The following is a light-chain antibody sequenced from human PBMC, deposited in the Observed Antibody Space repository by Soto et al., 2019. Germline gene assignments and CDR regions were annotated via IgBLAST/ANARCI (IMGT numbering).Light chain of an antibody. V-gene: IGKV3-15*01. CDR1: ETVATN. Sequence: VMTQSPATLSVSPGERATLSCWASETVATNLAWYQQKPGQAPRLLISGASTRAAGISDRFRGSGSGTEFTLTISSLRSEDSAIYYCQQYNSYPLTFGGGTKV. CDR2: GAS. CDR3: QQYNSYPLT. J-gene: IGKJ4*01.